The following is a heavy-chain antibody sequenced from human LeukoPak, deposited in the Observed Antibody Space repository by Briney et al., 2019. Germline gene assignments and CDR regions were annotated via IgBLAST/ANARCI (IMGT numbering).Heavy chain of an antibody. CDR2: ISAYNGNT. V-gene: IGHV1-18*01. CDR1: GYTFTSFG. D-gene: IGHD3-9*01. J-gene: IGHJ4*02. CDR3: ARDGGGYYDIFTGYYRPSIDFDY. Sequence: ASVKVSCKASGYTFTSFGISWVRQAPGQGLEWMGWISAYNGNTNYAQKLQGRVTMTTDTSTSTAYMGLRSLRSDDTAVYYCARDGGGYYDIFTGYYRPSIDFDYWGQGTLVTVSS.